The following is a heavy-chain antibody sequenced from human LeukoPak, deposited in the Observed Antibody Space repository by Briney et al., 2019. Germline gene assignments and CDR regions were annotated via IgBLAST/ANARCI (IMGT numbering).Heavy chain of an antibody. CDR1: GYIFTTYY. V-gene: IGHV1-46*01. CDR3: ARGPGYNYDYYFDY. CDR2: INPSGGST. J-gene: IGHJ4*02. D-gene: IGHD5-18*01. Sequence: ASVKVSCKASGYIFTTYYLHWVRQAPGQGREWMGIINPSGGSTSYAQKFQGRVTMTRDTSTSTVYMELSSLISDDTAVYYCARGPGYNYDYYFDYWGQGTLVTVSS.